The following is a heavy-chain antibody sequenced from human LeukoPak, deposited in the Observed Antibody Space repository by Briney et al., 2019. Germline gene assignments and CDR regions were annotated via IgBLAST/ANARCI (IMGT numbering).Heavy chain of an antibody. CDR1: GFTFSSYA. Sequence: GGSLRLSCAASGFTFSSYAMSWVRQAPGKGLEWVSAISGSGGSTYYADSVKGRFTISRDNSKNTLYLQMNSLRAEDTAVYYCAKDIGYCSSTSCSGGDYYYYYYMDVWGKGTTVTVSS. CDR2: ISGSGGST. D-gene: IGHD2-2*01. CDR3: AKDIGYCSSTSCSGGDYYYYYYMDV. J-gene: IGHJ6*03. V-gene: IGHV3-23*01.